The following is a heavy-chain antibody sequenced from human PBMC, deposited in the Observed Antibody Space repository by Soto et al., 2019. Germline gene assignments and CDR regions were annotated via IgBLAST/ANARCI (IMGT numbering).Heavy chain of an antibody. CDR1: GGSLRSYH. V-gene: IGHV4-59*01. D-gene: IGHD3-3*01. Sequence: PSETLCLTCSVSGGSLRSYHWSWIRQPPGKGLEWIGYIYYSGSTNYSPSLKSRVTISVDTSKNQFYLKLTSVTAADTAVYYCARGDFWSGYYGDHWGQGTLVTVSS. CDR3: ARGDFWSGYYGDH. CDR2: IYYSGST. J-gene: IGHJ5*02.